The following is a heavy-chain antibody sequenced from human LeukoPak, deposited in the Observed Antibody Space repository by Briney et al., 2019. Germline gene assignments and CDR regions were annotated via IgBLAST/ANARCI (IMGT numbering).Heavy chain of an antibody. CDR3: ARWAIVATTYYYNYGLDV. J-gene: IGHJ6*02. CDR2: ISSIGTSI. CDR1: GFTFNSYE. Sequence: GSLRLSCAASGFTFNSYEMNWVRPAPGKGPEWVSHISSIGTSIYYADSVKGRFTISRDNAKNSLYLQMNSLRAEDTAVYYCARWAIVATTYYYNYGLDVWGQGTTVTVSS. V-gene: IGHV3-48*03. D-gene: IGHD5-12*01.